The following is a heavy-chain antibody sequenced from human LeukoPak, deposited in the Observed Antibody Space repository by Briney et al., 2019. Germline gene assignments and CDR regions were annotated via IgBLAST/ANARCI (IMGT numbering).Heavy chain of an antibody. J-gene: IGHJ4*02. D-gene: IGHD3-9*01. CDR3: ASQKLVTHLYYFDY. V-gene: IGHV3-33*01. Sequence: GSLRLSCAASGFTFSSYGMHWVRQAPGKGLEWVAVIWYDGSNKYYADSVKGRFTISRDNSKNTLYLQMNSLRAEDTAVYYCASQKLVTHLYYFDYWGQGTLVTVSS. CDR2: IWYDGSNK. CDR1: GFTFSSYG.